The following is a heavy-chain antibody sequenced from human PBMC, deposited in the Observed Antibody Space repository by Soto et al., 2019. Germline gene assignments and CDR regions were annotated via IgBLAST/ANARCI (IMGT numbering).Heavy chain of an antibody. Sequence: ASVKVSCKASGYTFTSYDINWVRQATGQGLEWMGWMNPNSGNTGYAQKFQGRVTMTRNTSISTAYMELSSLRSEDTAVYYCARGFVVPAAIDYYYYYYYMDVWGKGTTVTVSS. J-gene: IGHJ6*03. CDR3: ARGFVVPAAIDYYYYYYYMDV. V-gene: IGHV1-8*01. CDR1: GYTFTSYD. CDR2: MNPNSGNT. D-gene: IGHD2-2*01.